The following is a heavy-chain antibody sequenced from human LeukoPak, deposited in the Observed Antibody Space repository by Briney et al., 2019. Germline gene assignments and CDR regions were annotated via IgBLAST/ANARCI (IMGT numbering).Heavy chain of an antibody. D-gene: IGHD2-2*01. CDR1: GGSFSGYY. Sequence: KSSETLSLTCAVYGGSFSGYYWSWIRQPPGKGLEWIGEINHSGSTNYNPSLKCRVTISVDTSKNQFSLKLSSVTAADTAVYYCARGASIVVVPAADPKYYFDYWGQGTLVTVSS. CDR2: INHSGST. J-gene: IGHJ4*02. CDR3: ARGASIVVVPAADPKYYFDY. V-gene: IGHV4-34*01.